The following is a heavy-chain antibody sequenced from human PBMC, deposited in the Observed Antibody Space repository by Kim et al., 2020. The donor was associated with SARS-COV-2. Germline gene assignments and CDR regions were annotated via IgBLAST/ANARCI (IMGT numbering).Heavy chain of an antibody. J-gene: IGHJ5*02. CDR3: ARVKSNYNWFDP. CDR1: GGSISSGGYS. D-gene: IGHD4-4*01. V-gene: IGHV4-30-2*01. Sequence: SETLSLTCAVSGGSISSGGYSWSWIRQPPGKGLEWIGYIYHSGSTYYNPSLKSRVTISVDRSKNQFSLKLSSVTAADTAVYYCARVKSNYNWFDPWGQGTLVTVSS. CDR2: IYHSGST.